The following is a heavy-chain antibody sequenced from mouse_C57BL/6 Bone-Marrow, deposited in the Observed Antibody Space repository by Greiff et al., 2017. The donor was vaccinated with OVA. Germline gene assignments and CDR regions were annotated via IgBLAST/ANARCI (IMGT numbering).Heavy chain of an antibody. Sequence: EVKLMESGAELVRPGASVKLSCTASGFNIKDDYMHWVKQRPEQGLEWIGWIDPENGDTEYASKFQGKATITADTSSNTAYLQLSSLTSEDTAVYYCTTEWSWFAYWGQGTLVTVSA. CDR3: TTEWSWFAY. CDR2: IDPENGDT. V-gene: IGHV14-4*01. J-gene: IGHJ3*01. D-gene: IGHD1-3*01. CDR1: GFNIKDDY.